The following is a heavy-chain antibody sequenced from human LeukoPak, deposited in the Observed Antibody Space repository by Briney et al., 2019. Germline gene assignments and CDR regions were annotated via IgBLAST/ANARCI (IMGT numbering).Heavy chain of an antibody. D-gene: IGHD3-10*01. CDR3: ARDYYVSGSYLDWFDP. V-gene: IGHV4-61*02. Sequence: PSETLSLTCTVSGGSISSGSYYWSWIRQPAGKGLEWIGRIYNSGSTNYNPSLKSRVTISVDTSNNQFSLKLSSVTAADTAVYYCARDYYVSGSYLDWFDPWGQGTLVTVSS. J-gene: IGHJ5*02. CDR2: IYNSGST. CDR1: GGSISSGSYY.